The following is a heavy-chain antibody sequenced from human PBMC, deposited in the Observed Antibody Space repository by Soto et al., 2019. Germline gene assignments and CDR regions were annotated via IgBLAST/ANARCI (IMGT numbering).Heavy chain of an antibody. CDR3: ARAPSLIVVAVFDY. V-gene: IGHV1-18*04. D-gene: IGHD3-22*01. Sequence: GASVKVSCKASGYTFTSYGISWVRQAPGQGLEWMGWISAYNGNTNYAQKLQGRVTMTTDTSTSTAYMELRSLRSDDTAVYYCARAPSLIVVAVFDYWGQGTLVTVSS. CDR1: GYTFTSYG. J-gene: IGHJ4*02. CDR2: ISAYNGNT.